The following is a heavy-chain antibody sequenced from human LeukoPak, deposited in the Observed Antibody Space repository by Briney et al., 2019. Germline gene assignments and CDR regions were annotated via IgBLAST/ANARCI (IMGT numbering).Heavy chain of an antibody. CDR1: GFTFSSYA. CDR2: ISYDGSNK. Sequence: PGGSLRLSCAASGFTFSSYAMHWVRQAPGKGLEWVAVISYDGSNKYYADSVKGRFTISRDNSKNTLYLQMNSLRAEDTAVYYCATAHIVVVPAATTDYWGQGTLVTVSS. CDR3: ATAHIVVVPAATTDY. D-gene: IGHD2-2*01. J-gene: IGHJ4*02. V-gene: IGHV3-30-3*01.